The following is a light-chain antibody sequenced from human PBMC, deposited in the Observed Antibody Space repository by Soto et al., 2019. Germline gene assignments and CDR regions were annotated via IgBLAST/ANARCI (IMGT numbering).Light chain of an antibody. CDR1: QSVTSTY. V-gene: IGKV3-20*01. Sequence: VLTQSPGTLSLSPGERATLSCRSSQSVTSTYLAWYQQRPGQAPRLLIYGASSRATGIPDRFSGSGSGTDFSLTISRLEPEDFAVYYCQQYGSSPYTFGQGTKLEIK. CDR2: GAS. CDR3: QQYGSSPYT. J-gene: IGKJ2*01.